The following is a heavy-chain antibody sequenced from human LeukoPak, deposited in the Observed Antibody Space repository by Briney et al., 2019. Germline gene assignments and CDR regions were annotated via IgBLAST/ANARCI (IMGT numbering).Heavy chain of an antibody. V-gene: IGHV1-8*01. D-gene: IGHD6-13*01. CDR3: ATGTDSGRVDAFDI. CDR1: GYTFTSYD. CDR2: MNPNSGNT. J-gene: IGHJ3*02. Sequence: GASVKVSCKASGYTFTSYDINWVRQATGQGLEWMGWMNPNSGNTGYAQKFQGRVTMTRNTTISTAYMELSSLRSEDTAVYYCATGTDSGRVDAFDIWGQGTMVTVSS.